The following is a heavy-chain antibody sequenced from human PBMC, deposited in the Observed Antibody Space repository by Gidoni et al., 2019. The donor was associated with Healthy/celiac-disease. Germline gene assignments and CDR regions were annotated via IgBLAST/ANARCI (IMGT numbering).Heavy chain of an antibody. CDR2: ISYDGSNK. D-gene: IGHD5-18*01. J-gene: IGHJ4*02. V-gene: IGHV3-30*18. Sequence: QVQLVESGGGVVQPGRSLRLSCAASGFTFSSYGMHWVRQAPGKGLEWVAVISYDGSNKYYADSVKGRFTISRDNSKNTLYLQMNSLRAEDTAVYYCAKIGGDTAMVDYWGQGTLVTVSS. CDR1: GFTFSSYG. CDR3: AKIGGDTAMVDY.